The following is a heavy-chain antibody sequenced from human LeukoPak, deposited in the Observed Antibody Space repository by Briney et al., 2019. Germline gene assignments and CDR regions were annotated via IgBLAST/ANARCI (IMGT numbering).Heavy chain of an antibody. Sequence: GASVKVSCKASGYTFTSYAMHWVRQAPGQRLEWMGWINAGNGNTKYSQKFQGRVTITRDTSASTAYMELSSLRSEDTAVYYCAREVGRKYGDTAMALDYWGQGTLVTVSS. CDR3: AREVGRKYGDTAMALDY. CDR1: GYTFTSYA. J-gene: IGHJ4*02. V-gene: IGHV1-3*01. CDR2: INAGNGNT. D-gene: IGHD5-18*01.